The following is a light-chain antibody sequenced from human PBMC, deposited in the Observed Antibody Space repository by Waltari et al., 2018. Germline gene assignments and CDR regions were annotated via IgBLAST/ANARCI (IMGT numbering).Light chain of an antibody. CDR1: SSDVGGYNY. Sequence: QSALTQPASVSGSPGQSITISCTGTSSDVGGYNYVSWCQQHPGKTPKLVIYDVNKRPLGVSNRFSGSKSGNTASLTISGLQTEDEADYYCSSYTTSGTWVFGGGTKLAVL. CDR2: DVN. V-gene: IGLV2-14*03. CDR3: SSYTTSGTWV. J-gene: IGLJ3*02.